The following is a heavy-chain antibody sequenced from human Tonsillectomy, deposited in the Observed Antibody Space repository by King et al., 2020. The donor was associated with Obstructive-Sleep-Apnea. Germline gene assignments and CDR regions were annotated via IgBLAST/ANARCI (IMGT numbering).Heavy chain of an antibody. J-gene: IGHJ5*02. CDR3: ARDGSGYDSYNWFDP. CDR2: ISSISSYT. Sequence: VQLVESGGALVKPGGSLRLSCAASGFTFSDYYMSWIRQAPGKGLEGVSYISSISSYTNYADSVKGRFTISRDNAKNSLYLQMNSLRAEDTAVYYCARDGSGYDSYNWFDPWGQGTLVTVSS. CDR1: GFTFSDYY. V-gene: IGHV3-11*06. D-gene: IGHD5-12*01.